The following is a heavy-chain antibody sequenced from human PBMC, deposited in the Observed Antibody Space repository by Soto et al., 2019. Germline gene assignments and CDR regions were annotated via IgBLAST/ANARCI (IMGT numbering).Heavy chain of an antibody. Sequence: GASVKVSCKASGGTFRSYAISWVRQAPGQGLEWMGGIIPIFGTANYAQKFQGRVTITADESTSTAYMELSSLRSEDTAVYYCARVESGYYTGQDYYGMDVWGQGTTVTVSS. CDR2: IIPIFGTA. J-gene: IGHJ6*02. V-gene: IGHV1-69*13. CDR3: ARVESGYYTGQDYYGMDV. D-gene: IGHD3-3*01. CDR1: GGTFRSYA.